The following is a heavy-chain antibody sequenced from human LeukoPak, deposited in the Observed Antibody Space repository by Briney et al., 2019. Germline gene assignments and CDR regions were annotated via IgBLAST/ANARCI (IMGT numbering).Heavy chain of an antibody. V-gene: IGHV1-24*01. CDR1: GYTLTELS. Sequence: ASVKVSCKVSGYTLTELSMHWVRQAPGKGLEWMGGFDPEDGETIYAQKFQGRVTMTEDTSTDTAYMELSRLRSDETAVYYCARVGVEYSSSSGNDYWGQGTLVTVSS. CDR2: FDPEDGET. CDR3: ARVGVEYSSSSGNDY. J-gene: IGHJ4*02. D-gene: IGHD6-6*01.